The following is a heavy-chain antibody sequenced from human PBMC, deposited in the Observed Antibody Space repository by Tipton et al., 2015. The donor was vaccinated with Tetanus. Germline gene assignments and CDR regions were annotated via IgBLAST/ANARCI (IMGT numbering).Heavy chain of an antibody. V-gene: IGHV4-59*01. CDR1: GGSINPYY. Sequence: TLSLTCSVSGGSINPYYWSWIRQPPGKGLEWIGNIYSSGSTYYNPSLKSRVTISVDTSRNQFSLRLKSVTPVDTAMYYCARDHRVSASYAVWFDPWGQGTLVTVSS. CDR3: ARDHRVSASYAVWFDP. J-gene: IGHJ5*02. CDR2: IYSSGST. D-gene: IGHD2-8*01.